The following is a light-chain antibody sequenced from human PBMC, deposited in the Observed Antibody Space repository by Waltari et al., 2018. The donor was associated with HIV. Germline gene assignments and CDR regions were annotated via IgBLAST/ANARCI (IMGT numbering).Light chain of an antibody. CDR3: AAWDDSLSRPV. CDR2: RTN. CDR1: SANIGSNY. J-gene: IGLJ3*02. Sequence: QSVLTHPPSASGTPGQWVTISCSGSSANIGSNYVNWYRHLPGTAPELRMYRTNQGPPGVHDRCSASKSGTSASLAITGPQSEDEAHYYCAAWDDSLSRPVFGGGTRLTVL. V-gene: IGLV1-47*01.